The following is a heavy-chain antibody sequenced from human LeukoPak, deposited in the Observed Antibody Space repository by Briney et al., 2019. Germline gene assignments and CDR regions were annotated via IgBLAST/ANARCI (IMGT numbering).Heavy chain of an antibody. Sequence: SQTLSLTCTVSGGSTSSGDYYWSWIRQPPGKGLEWIGYIYYSGSTYYNPSLKSRVTISVDTSKNQFSLKLSSVTAADTAVYYCARGNYYDSSGYYLTLYYFDYWGQGTLVTVSS. V-gene: IGHV4-30-4*01. D-gene: IGHD3-22*01. CDR1: GGSTSSGDYY. CDR2: IYYSGST. J-gene: IGHJ4*02. CDR3: ARGNYYDSSGYYLTLYYFDY.